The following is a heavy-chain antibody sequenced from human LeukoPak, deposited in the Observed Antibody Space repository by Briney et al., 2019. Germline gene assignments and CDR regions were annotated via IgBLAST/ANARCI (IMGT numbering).Heavy chain of an antibody. Sequence: SETLSLTCTVSGGSISSYYWTWLRQPPGKGLERIGYIYYSGSTNYNPSLKSRVTISVDTSKNQFSLKLSSVTAADTAVYYCARKPNSGPGYYYTYCMDVWGQGTTVTVSS. D-gene: IGHD1-1*01. CDR2: IYYSGST. CDR1: GGSISSYY. CDR3: ARKPNSGPGYYYTYCMDV. J-gene: IGHJ6*02. V-gene: IGHV4-59*08.